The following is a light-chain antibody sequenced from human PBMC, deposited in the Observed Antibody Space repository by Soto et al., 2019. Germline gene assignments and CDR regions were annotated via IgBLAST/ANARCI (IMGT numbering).Light chain of an antibody. Sequence: DIQMTQSPSSLSASVGDRVTITCRASQSISSYLNWYPQKPGKAPKLLIYAASSLQSGVPSRFSGSGSGTDFTLTISSLQPEDFATYYCQQSYSTSITFGQGKRLEIK. CDR3: QQSYSTSIT. V-gene: IGKV1-39*01. J-gene: IGKJ5*01. CDR2: AAS. CDR1: QSISSY.